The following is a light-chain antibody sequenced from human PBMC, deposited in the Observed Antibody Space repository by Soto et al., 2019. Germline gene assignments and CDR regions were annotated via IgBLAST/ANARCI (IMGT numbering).Light chain of an antibody. Sequence: IRLTQSPFTLSLCPGERATLSCRASQSVSSNSLAWFQQKPGQAPRLLIYGASNRATGIPDRFSGSGSGTDFTLTISRREPEDFAVYYCQQYTGLPRTFGQGTKVDIK. CDR2: GAS. CDR3: QQYTGLPRT. V-gene: IGKV3-20*01. J-gene: IGKJ1*01. CDR1: QSVSSNS.